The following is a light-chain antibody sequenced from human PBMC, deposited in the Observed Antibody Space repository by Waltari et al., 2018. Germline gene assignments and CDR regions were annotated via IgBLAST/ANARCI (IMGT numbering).Light chain of an antibody. J-gene: IGKJ1*01. Sequence: DIQMTQSPSSLSASVGDTVTITCRASQSISSWLAWYQQKPGKAPKLLTYKASSLQSGVRSRFSGSGSGTDFTLTISSLQPEDFAIYYCLQYSSGPWTFGQGTKVEIK. CDR2: KAS. CDR1: QSISSW. V-gene: IGKV1D-16*01. CDR3: LQYSSGPWT.